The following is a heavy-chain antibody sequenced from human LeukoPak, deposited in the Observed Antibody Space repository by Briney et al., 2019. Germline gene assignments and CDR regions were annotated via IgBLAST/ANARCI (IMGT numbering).Heavy chain of an antibody. CDR1: GFTFSSYA. J-gene: IGHJ4*02. D-gene: IGHD3-16*01. CDR3: ASGGLELKPSMDFDY. CDR2: ISYDGSNK. V-gene: IGHV3-30-3*01. Sequence: GGSLRLSCAASGFTFSSYAMHWVRQAPGKGLEWVAVISYDGSNKYYADSVKGRFTISRDNSKNTLYLQMNSLRAEDTAVYYCASGGLELKPSMDFDYWGQGTLVTVSS.